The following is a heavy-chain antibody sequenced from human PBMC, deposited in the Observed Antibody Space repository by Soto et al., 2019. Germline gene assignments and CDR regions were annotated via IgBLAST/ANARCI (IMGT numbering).Heavy chain of an antibody. V-gene: IGHV5-10-1*01. D-gene: IGHD1-26*01. CDR3: ARLEKWYYNYYGLDV. CDR2: IDPGDSST. CDR1: GYSFTTYW. J-gene: IGHJ6*02. Sequence: GESLKISCQGSGYSFTTYWISWVRQMPGKGLEWMGKIDPGDSSTNYSPSFRGHITISVDRSINTAHLQSSSLKAAGTAVYYCARLEKWYYNYYGLDVWGQGTMVTVSS.